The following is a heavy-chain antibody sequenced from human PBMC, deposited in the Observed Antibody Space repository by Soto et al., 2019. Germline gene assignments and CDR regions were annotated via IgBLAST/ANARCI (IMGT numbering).Heavy chain of an antibody. V-gene: IGHV4-59*01. CDR1: GGSISSYY. CDR2: IYYSGST. Sequence: KTSETLSLTCTVSGGSISSYYWSWIRQPPGKGLEWIGYIYYSGSTNYNPSLKSRVTISVDTSKNQFSLKLSSVTAADTAVYYCARSGIPRGIYCSSTSCPIYGMDVWGQGTTVTVSS. J-gene: IGHJ6*02. CDR3: ARSGIPRGIYCSSTSCPIYGMDV. D-gene: IGHD2-2*01.